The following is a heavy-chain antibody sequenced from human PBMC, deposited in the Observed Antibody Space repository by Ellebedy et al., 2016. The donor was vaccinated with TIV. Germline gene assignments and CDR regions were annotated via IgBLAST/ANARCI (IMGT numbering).Heavy chain of an antibody. CDR1: GYTFTSFY. CDR3: VTYHFNSSGYYFDY. Sequence: ASVKVSXXASGYTFTSFYVHWVRQAPGQGLEWMGIINPAGGSTTYPQKFQGRVTVTRDTPTSTVYMELSSLAYEDTAVYYCVTYHFNSSGYYFDYWGQGTLVTVSS. CDR2: INPAGGST. D-gene: IGHD3-22*01. V-gene: IGHV1-46*03. J-gene: IGHJ4*02.